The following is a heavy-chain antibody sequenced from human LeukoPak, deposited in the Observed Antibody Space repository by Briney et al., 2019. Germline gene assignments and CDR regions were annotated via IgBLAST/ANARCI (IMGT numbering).Heavy chain of an antibody. J-gene: IGHJ4*02. CDR3: AVGRHNYGYIFDY. D-gene: IGHD3-16*01. CDR2: ISSSIYI. V-gene: IGHV3-21*01. Sequence: GGSLRLSCAASGFTFSSSAMSWVRQAPGKGLEWVSSISSSIYIYYSDSLKGRFTISRDNAKNSLYLQMNNLRAEDTAVYYCAVGRHNYGYIFDYWGQGTLVTVSS. CDR1: GFTFSSSA.